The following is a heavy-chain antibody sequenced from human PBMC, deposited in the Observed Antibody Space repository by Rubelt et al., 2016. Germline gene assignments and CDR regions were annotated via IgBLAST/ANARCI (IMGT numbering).Heavy chain of an antibody. CDR1: GGSFSGYY. CDR2: IFYSGST. V-gene: IGHV4-34*12. D-gene: IGHD3-22*01. J-gene: IGHJ4*02. CDR3: ARHGHPEGYYDSSGYYNYFDY. Sequence: QVQLQQWGAGLLKPSETLSLTCAVYGGSFSGYYWSWIRQPPGKGLEWIGSIFYSGSTYYNPSLTSRVTLSVDTSKNQFSLKLSSVPAADTAVYYCARHGHPEGYYDSSGYYNYFDYWGQGTLVTVSS.